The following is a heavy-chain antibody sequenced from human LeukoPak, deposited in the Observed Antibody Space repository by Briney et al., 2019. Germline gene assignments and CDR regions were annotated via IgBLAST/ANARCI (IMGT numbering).Heavy chain of an antibody. CDR3: AREWESRGGDRFDP. CDR2: ISSSSSTI. J-gene: IGHJ5*02. Sequence: GGSLRLSCAASGFTFSGYAMNWVRQAPGKGLEWVSYISSSSSTIQYADSVRGRFTISRDNAKNSLYLQMSSLRAEDTAVYYCAREWESRGGDRFDPWGQGTLVTVSS. V-gene: IGHV3-48*04. D-gene: IGHD1-26*01. CDR1: GFTFSGYA.